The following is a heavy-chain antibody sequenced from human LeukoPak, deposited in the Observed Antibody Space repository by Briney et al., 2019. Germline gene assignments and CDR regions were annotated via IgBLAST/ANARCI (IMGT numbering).Heavy chain of an antibody. CDR2: INWNGGST. D-gene: IGHD2-15*01. CDR3: ARYCSGGSCYGFRAFDY. CDR1: GFNIDDHG. V-gene: IGHV3-20*04. Sequence: GGSLRLSCAASGFNIDDHGMSWVRQAPGKGLEWVSGINWNGGSTGHADSVRGRFTISRDNAKNSLSLRMNSLRAEDTALYYCARYCSGGSCYGFRAFDYWGQGTLVTVSS. J-gene: IGHJ4*02.